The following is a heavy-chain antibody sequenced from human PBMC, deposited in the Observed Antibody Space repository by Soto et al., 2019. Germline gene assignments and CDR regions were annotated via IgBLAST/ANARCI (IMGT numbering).Heavy chain of an antibody. CDR3: ARADFWSGPYGMDV. J-gene: IGHJ6*02. D-gene: IGHD3-3*01. CDR1: GGSISSGGYY. Sequence: PSETLSLTCTVSGGSISSGGYYWSWIRQHPGKGLEWIGYIYYSGSTYYNPSLKSRVTISVDTSKNQFSLKLSSVTAADTAVYYCARADFWSGPYGMDVWGQGTTVTVSS. V-gene: IGHV4-31*03. CDR2: IYYSGST.